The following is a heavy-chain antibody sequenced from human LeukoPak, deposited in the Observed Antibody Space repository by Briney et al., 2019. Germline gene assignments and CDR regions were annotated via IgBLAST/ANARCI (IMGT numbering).Heavy chain of an antibody. CDR2: ISAYNGDT. CDR3: ARDNRRDLDH. CDR1: GYTFTNYG. Sequence: ASVKVSCKASGYTFTNYGISWVRQAPGQGPEWMGWISAYNGDTDYAQKLQGRVTMTTDTSTSTAYMELRILVSNDTPVYYCARDNRRDLDHWVQGTLVTVSS. V-gene: IGHV1-18*01. D-gene: IGHD1-14*01. J-gene: IGHJ4*02.